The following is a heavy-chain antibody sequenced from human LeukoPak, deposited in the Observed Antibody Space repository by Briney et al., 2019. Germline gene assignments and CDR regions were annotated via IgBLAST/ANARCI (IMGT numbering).Heavy chain of an antibody. J-gene: IGHJ4*02. D-gene: IGHD3-3*01. CDR2: VDPEDGET. V-gene: IGHV1-69-2*01. CDR1: GYTFTDYY. Sequence: ATVKISCKVSGYTFTDYYMHRVQQAPGKGLEWMGLVDPEDGETIYAEKFQGRVTITADTSTDTAYMELSSLRPEDTAVYYCATNPERGVVTNDYWGQGTLVTVSS. CDR3: ATNPERGVVTNDY.